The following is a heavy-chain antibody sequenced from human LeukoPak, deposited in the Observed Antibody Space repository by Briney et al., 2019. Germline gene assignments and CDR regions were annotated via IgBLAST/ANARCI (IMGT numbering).Heavy chain of an antibody. CDR2: IYYSGST. J-gene: IGHJ4*02. CDR3: ARESSGTYFDY. V-gene: IGHV4-59*12. Sequence: SETLSLTCTVSGGSISSYYWSWIRQPPGKGLEWVGYIYYSGSTNYNPSLKSRVTISVDKSKNQFSLKLSSVTAADTAVYYCARESSGTYFDYWGQGALVTVSS. CDR1: GGSISSYY. D-gene: IGHD6-19*01.